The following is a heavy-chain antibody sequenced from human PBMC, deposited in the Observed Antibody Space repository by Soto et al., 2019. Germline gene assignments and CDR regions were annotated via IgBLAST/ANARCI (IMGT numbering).Heavy chain of an antibody. D-gene: IGHD2-15*01. Sequence: QVQLVESGGGVVQPGRSLRLSCAASGFTFSSYGMHWVRQAPGNGLEWVAVIWYDGSNKYYADSVKGRFTISRDNSKNTLYLQMNSLRAEDTAVYYCARGVYCSGGSCYSPLSDAFDIWGQGTMVTVSS. V-gene: IGHV3-33*01. J-gene: IGHJ3*02. CDR2: IWYDGSNK. CDR1: GFTFSSYG. CDR3: ARGVYCSGGSCYSPLSDAFDI.